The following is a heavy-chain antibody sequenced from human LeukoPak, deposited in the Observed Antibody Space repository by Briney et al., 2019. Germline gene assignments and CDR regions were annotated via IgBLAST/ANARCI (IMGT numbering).Heavy chain of an antibody. V-gene: IGHV3-73*01. Sequence: GGSLRLSCAASGFTFSGSAMHWVRQASGKGLEWVGRIRSKANSYATAYAASVKGRFTISRDDSKNTAYLQMNSLKTEDTAVYYCTSFRDCSSTSCYNYYYYYMDVWGKGTTVTVSS. CDR2: IRSKANSYAT. D-gene: IGHD2-2*02. CDR1: GFTFSGSA. CDR3: TSFRDCSSTSCYNYYYYYMDV. J-gene: IGHJ6*03.